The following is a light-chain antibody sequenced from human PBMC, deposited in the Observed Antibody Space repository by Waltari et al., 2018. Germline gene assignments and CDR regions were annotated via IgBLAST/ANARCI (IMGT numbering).Light chain of an antibody. CDR3: ASWDDSPNGRWV. CDR1: YSTVGNNV. Sequence: QSVLTQPPSASGTPGQRVTISCSGTYSTVGNNVLNCYQQLPGTVPKLLIYRNDQRPSGVPDRFSGSKSGTSASLAISGLRSEDEADYFCASWDDSPNGRWVFGGGTKVTVL. CDR2: RND. V-gene: IGLV1-44*01. J-gene: IGLJ3*02.